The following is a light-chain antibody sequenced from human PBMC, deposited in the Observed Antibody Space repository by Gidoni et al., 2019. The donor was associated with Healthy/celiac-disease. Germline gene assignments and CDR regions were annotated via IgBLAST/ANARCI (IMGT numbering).Light chain of an antibody. CDR1: QSISSW. V-gene: IGKV1-5*03. Sequence: DIQMTQSPSTLSASVGDRVTITCRASQSISSWLAWYQQKPGKAPKLLIYKASSLESGVPSRFRVSGSGTEFTLTISSLQPDDFATYYCQQYNSYWTFGQGTKVEIK. CDR2: KAS. CDR3: QQYNSYWT. J-gene: IGKJ1*01.